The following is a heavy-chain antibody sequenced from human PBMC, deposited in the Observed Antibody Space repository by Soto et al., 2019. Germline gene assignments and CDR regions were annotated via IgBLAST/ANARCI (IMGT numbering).Heavy chain of an antibody. V-gene: IGHV3-23*01. CDR1: GFTFSPYA. CDR3: AKGLRRLLRTQYYYGLDV. CDR2: ISGSGGNT. J-gene: IGHJ6*02. D-gene: IGHD3-16*01. Sequence: GGSVRLSXAASGFTFSPYAMTWVRQAPGKGLEWVSSISGSGGNTNYADSVKGRFTVSRDNSERTLSLQMNSLTEEDTAIYYCAKGLRRLLRTQYYYGLDVWGRGTTVTVSS.